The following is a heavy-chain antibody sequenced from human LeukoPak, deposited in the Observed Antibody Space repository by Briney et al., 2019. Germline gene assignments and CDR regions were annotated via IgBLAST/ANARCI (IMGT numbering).Heavy chain of an antibody. CDR2: INPNSGGT. D-gene: IGHD5-12*01. Sequence: ASVKVSCKASGYTFTGYYMHWVRQAPGQGLEWMGWINPNSGGTNYAQKFQGWVTMTRDTSISTAYMELSRLRSDDTAVYYCARGDPIRRGVDTRVVPWGQGTLVTVFS. CDR1: GYTFTGYY. CDR3: ARGDPIRRGVDTRVVP. J-gene: IGHJ5*02. V-gene: IGHV1-2*04.